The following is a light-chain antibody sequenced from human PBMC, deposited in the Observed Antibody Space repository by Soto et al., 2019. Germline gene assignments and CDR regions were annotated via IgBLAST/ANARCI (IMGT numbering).Light chain of an antibody. V-gene: IGKV3-20*01. CDR2: GAS. Sequence: EIVFTQSPDSLSFFTGQRATLSCRASKRFSHSYLAWYQQKPGQAPRLLIYGASSRATGIPDRFSGSGSGTDFTLTISRLEPEDFAVYYCHQYGSSSGWTFGQGTKVDI. CDR1: KRFSHSY. CDR3: HQYGSSSGWT. J-gene: IGKJ1*01.